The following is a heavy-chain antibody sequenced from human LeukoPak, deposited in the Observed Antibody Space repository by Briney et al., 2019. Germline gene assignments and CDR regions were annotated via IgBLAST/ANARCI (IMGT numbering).Heavy chain of an antibody. CDR3: AKERRGVRTDY. J-gene: IGHJ4*02. CDR1: GFTFSSYG. Sequence: GRSLRLSCAASGFTFSSYGMHWVRQAPGKGLEWVAVISYDGSNKYYADSVKGRFTISRDNSKNTLYLQMNSLGAEDTAVYYCAKERRGVRTDYWGQGTLVTVSS. V-gene: IGHV3-30*18. CDR2: ISYDGSNK.